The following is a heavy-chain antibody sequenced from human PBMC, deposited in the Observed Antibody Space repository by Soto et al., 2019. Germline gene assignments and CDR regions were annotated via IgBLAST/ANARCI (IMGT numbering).Heavy chain of an antibody. CDR1: GGSISSSSYY. CDR3: ARHPVATITGQESYFDY. CDR2: IYYSGST. D-gene: IGHD5-12*01. Sequence: SETLSLTCTVSGGSISSSSYYWGWIRQPPGKGLEWIGSIYYSGSTYYNPSLKSRVTISVDTSKNQFSLKLSSVTAADTAVYYCARHPVATITGQESYFDYWGQGTLVTVSS. V-gene: IGHV4-39*01. J-gene: IGHJ4*02.